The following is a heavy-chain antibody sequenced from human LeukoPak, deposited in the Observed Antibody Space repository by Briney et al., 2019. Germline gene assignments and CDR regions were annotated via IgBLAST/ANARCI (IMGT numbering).Heavy chain of an antibody. J-gene: IGHJ6*03. CDR1: GFTFSSYA. CDR2: ISGSGGST. V-gene: IGHV3-23*01. D-gene: IGHD2-8*01. Sequence: PGGSLRLSCAASGFTFSSYAMSWGRQAPGKGLEWVSAISGSGGSTYYADSVKGRFTISRDNSKNTLYLQMNSLRAEDTAVYYCAKDRTYCTNGVCPYYYMDVWGKGTTVTVSS. CDR3: AKDRTYCTNGVCPYYYMDV.